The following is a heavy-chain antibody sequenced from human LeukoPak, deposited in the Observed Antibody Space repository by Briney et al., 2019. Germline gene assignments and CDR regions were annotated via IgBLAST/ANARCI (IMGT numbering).Heavy chain of an antibody. V-gene: IGHV5-10-1*01. CDR3: AGMTNNYDSGTYQSDAFDI. CDR1: GYSFTDYW. D-gene: IGHD3-10*01. Sequence: GESLKISCKGSGYSFTDYWISWVRQTPGKGLEWMGRIDPSDSYTSYKKAFQGHVAISVDKSISTAYLQWSSLKASDTAMYFCAGMTNNYDSGTYQSDAFDIWGQGTMVTVSP. CDR2: IDPSDSYT. J-gene: IGHJ3*02.